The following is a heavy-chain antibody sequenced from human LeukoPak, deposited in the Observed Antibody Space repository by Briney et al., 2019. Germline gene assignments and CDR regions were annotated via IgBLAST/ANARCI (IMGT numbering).Heavy chain of an antibody. CDR2: ISGSGGST. Sequence: PSGGSLRLSCAASGFTFSSYAMSWVRQAPGKGLERVSAISGSGGSTYYADSVKGRFTISRDNSKNTLYLQMNSLRAEDTAVYYCAKGPYDILTGYYSGLDYWGQGTLVTVSS. CDR3: AKGPYDILTGYYSGLDY. V-gene: IGHV3-23*01. CDR1: GFTFSSYA. D-gene: IGHD3-9*01. J-gene: IGHJ4*02.